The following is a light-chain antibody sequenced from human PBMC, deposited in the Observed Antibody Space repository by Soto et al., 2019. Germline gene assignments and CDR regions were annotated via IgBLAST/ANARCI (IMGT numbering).Light chain of an antibody. CDR2: DAS. CDR1: QTVSNN. J-gene: IGKJ1*01. Sequence: EIVLTQSPATLSLSPGERATLSCRASQTVSNNLAWYQQQPGQAPRLLIYDASIRATGIPDRFSGSGSGTDFTLTISSLEPEDFADYYCQQRTNWRTFGQGTKVEIK. V-gene: IGKV3-11*01. CDR3: QQRTNWRT.